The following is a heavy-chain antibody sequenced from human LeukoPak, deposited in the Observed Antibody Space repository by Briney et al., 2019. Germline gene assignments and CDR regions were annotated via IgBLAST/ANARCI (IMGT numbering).Heavy chain of an antibody. D-gene: IGHD3-10*01. J-gene: IGHJ3*01. CDR1: GVSISKTNYY. CDR3: ARHTPSVINLLEAFVA. V-gene: IGHV4-39*01. Sequence: SETLSLTCSVSGVSISKTNYYWAWIRQSPGKGLEWIGSIFSRGSTYYKSSLEGRLTISVHTSRNQLPLKLDSVTAADTALYYCARHTPSVINLLEAFVAWGQGTLVSVRS. CDR2: IFSRGST.